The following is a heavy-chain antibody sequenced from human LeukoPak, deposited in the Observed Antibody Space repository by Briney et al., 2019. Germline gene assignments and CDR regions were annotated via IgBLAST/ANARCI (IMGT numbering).Heavy chain of an antibody. CDR3: ARRPPAGGTDWFDP. Sequence: SETLSLTCAVYGGSFSGYYWSWIRQPPGKGLEWIGSIYDSGSTYYNPSLKSRVTISVDTSKNQFSLKLNSVTAADTAVYYCARRPPAGGTDWFDPWGQGTLVTVSS. D-gene: IGHD2-8*02. J-gene: IGHJ5*02. CDR2: IYDSGST. CDR1: GGSFSGYY. V-gene: IGHV4-34*01.